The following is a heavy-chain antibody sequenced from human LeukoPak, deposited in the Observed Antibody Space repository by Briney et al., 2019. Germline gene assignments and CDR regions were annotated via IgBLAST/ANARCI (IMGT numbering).Heavy chain of an antibody. CDR2: IRSKADSYAT. V-gene: IGHV3-73*01. Sequence: GGSLRLSCAASGFTFSDSGMHWVRQASGKGLEWVGHIRSKADSYATVYAASVKGRFTITRDDSENTAYLQMNSLKTEDTAVYYCATFPSGSWSAYWGQGTLVAVSS. D-gene: IGHD1-26*01. CDR1: GFTFSDSG. CDR3: ATFPSGSWSAY. J-gene: IGHJ4*02.